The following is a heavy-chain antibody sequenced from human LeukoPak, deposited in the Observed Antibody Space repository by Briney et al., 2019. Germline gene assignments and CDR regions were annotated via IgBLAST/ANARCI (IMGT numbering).Heavy chain of an antibody. CDR2: IYYSGST. Sequence: SETLSLTCTVSGGSISSSSYYWGWIRQPPGKGLEWIGSIYYSGSTYYNPSLKSRVTISVDTSKNQFSLKLSSVTAADTAVYYCARGGYDYVGGSYLYDYWGQEPRVTVS. CDR1: GGSISSSSYY. J-gene: IGHJ4*02. V-gene: IGHV4-39*01. D-gene: IGHD3-16*02. CDR3: ARGGYDYVGGSYLYDY.